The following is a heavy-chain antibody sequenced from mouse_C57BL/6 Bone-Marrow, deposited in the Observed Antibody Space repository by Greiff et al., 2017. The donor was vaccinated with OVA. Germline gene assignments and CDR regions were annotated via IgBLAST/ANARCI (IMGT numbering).Heavy chain of an antibody. CDR2: INYDGSST. D-gene: IGHD1-1*02. V-gene: IGHV5-16*01. CDR3: ARAYGYLDY. CDR1: GFTFSDYY. Sequence: EVKLVESEGGLVQPGSSMKLSCTASGFTFSDYYMAWVRQVPEKGLEWVANINYDGSSTYYLDSLKSRFIISRDNAKNILYLQMSSLKSEDTATYYCARAYGYLDYWGQGTTLTVSS. J-gene: IGHJ2*01.